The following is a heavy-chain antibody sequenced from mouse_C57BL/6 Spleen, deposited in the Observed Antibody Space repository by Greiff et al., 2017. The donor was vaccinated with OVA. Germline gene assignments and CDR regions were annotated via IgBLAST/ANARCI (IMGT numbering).Heavy chain of an antibody. J-gene: IGHJ4*01. Sequence: VQLQQSGPELVKPGASVKISCKASGYTFTDYYMNWVKQSPGQSLEWIGDINPNNGGTSYTQKFKGKATLTVDKSSSTAYMELRSLTSEDSAVYYCGKGPDLSAMDYWGQGTSVTVSS. CDR3: GKGPDLSAMDY. CDR1: GYTFTDYY. V-gene: IGHV1-26*01. D-gene: IGHD1-1*01. CDR2: INPNNGGT.